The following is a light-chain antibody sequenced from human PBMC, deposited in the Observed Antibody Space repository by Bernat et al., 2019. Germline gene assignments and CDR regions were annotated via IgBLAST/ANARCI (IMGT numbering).Light chain of an antibody. V-gene: IGKV1-17*01. Sequence: DIQMTQSPSSLSASVGDRVTISCRASQFIDNYLSWYQQKPGKPPKRLIYAASTSEGGVLSRFSGSGSDTEFTLTISSLQPEDFATYYCLQGYSAPFSFGQGTRLE. CDR1: QFIDNY. CDR2: AAS. CDR3: LQGYSAPFS. J-gene: IGKJ2*03.